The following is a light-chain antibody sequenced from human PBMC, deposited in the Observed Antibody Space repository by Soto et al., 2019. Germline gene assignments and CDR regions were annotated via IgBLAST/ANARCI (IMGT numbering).Light chain of an antibody. Sequence: EIVLTQSPGTLSLSPGERATLSCRASQSVSSDYLVWYQQKPGQTPKVLIYRASSRATGIPDRFSGSGSGTDFTLTISRLEPEDFAVYYCQQYGSSLYTFGQGTKLEIK. CDR3: QQYGSSLYT. CDR1: QSVSSDY. CDR2: RAS. J-gene: IGKJ2*01. V-gene: IGKV3-20*01.